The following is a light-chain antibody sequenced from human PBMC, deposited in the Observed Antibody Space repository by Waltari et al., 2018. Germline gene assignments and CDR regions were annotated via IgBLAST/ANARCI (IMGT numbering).Light chain of an antibody. J-gene: IGLJ2*01. V-gene: IGLV2-8*01. CDR1: KSDVGRYTS. Sequence: QSALPPPPPASGSAGQSVTTSCTGTKSDVGRYTSVSWCQQPPGEAPKLIIFDVNRRSSGIPDRFSGSKSGNTASLTVSGLQSEDEATYYCASYAGYNNLDVLFGGGTKLTVL. CDR3: ASYAGYNNLDVL. CDR2: DVN.